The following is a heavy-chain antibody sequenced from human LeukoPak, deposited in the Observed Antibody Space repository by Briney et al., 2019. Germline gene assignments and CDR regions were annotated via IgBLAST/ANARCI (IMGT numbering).Heavy chain of an antibody. J-gene: IGHJ1*01. CDR3: AMYSSANAREFQG. D-gene: IGHD3-22*01. CDR2: LSTSGAAT. V-gene: IGHV3-21*01. CDR1: GFTFSSFS. Sequence: GGSLRLSCAASGFTFSSFSMNWVRQAPGKGLEWVSTLSTSGAATYYADSVKGRFTLSRDNARNSLYLQMNSLRAEDTAVYYCAMYSSANAREFQGWGQGTLVTVSS.